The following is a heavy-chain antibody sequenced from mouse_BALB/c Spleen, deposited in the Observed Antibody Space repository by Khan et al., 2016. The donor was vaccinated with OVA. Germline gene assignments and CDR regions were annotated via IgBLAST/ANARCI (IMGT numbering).Heavy chain of an antibody. D-gene: IGHD1-1*01. J-gene: IGHJ2*01. CDR2: ISYSGRT. V-gene: IGHV3-2*02. CDR1: GYSITSDYA. CDR3: ARSVTITTVVATDFDY. Sequence: EVQLQESGPGLVKPSQSLSLTCTVTGYSITSDYAWNWIRQFPGNKLEWMAYISYSGRTSYNPSLKSRLSITRDTSKNQFFLQLNSATTENTATNYCARSVTITTVVATDFDYWGQGTTLTVSS.